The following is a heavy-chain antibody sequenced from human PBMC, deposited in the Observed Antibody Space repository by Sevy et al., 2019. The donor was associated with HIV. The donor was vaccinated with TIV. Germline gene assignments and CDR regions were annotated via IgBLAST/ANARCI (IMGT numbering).Heavy chain of an antibody. CDR1: GYSFTSYW. CDR2: IYPGDSDT. Sequence: GESLKISCKGSGYSFTSYWIGWVRQMPGKGLEWMGIIYPGDSDTRYSPSFQGQVTISVDKSISTAYLQWSSLQASDTAMYYCARRGCCSSTSCYPWFDYWGQGTLVTVSS. D-gene: IGHD2-2*01. CDR3: ARRGCCSSTSCYPWFDY. V-gene: IGHV5-51*01. J-gene: IGHJ4*02.